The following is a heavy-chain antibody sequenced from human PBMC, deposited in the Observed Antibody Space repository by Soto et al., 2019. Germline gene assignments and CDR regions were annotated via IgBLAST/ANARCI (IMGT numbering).Heavy chain of an antibody. V-gene: IGHV3-9*01. CDR1: GFTFDDYA. D-gene: IGHD4-4*01. Sequence: QLVESGGGLVQPGRSLRLSCAASGFTFDDYAMHWVRQAPGKGLEWVSGISWSGDNMAYADSVKGRFITSRDNVKKSLYLQMNSLRVEDTALYHCVKVSYSSLTTLGSAFDVWGQGTMVTVS. CDR2: ISWSGDNM. CDR3: VKVSYSSLTTLGSAFDV. J-gene: IGHJ3*01.